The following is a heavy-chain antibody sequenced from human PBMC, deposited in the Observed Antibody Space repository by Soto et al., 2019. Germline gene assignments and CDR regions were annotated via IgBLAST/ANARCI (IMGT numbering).Heavy chain of an antibody. Sequence: SETLSLTCTVSGGSISSSSYYWGWIRQPPGKGLEWIGSIYYSGSTYYNPSLKSRVTISVDTSKNQFSLKLSSVTAADTAVYYCANYDSSGYYYSGDDYWGQGTLVTVS. V-gene: IGHV4-39*01. CDR1: GGSISSSSYY. CDR2: IYYSGST. D-gene: IGHD3-22*01. J-gene: IGHJ4*02. CDR3: ANYDSSGYYYSGDDY.